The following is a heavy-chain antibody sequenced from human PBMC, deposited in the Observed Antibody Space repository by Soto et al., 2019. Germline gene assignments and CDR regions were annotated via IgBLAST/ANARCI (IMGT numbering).Heavy chain of an antibody. V-gene: IGHV1-2*02. D-gene: IGHD5-18*01. J-gene: IGHJ6*02. CDR2: INLNSGGT. CDR3: ARGGDTAMVYHGMDV. CDR1: GYSFTGYF. Sequence: QAQLVQSGADVKKPGASVRVSCKASGYSFTGYFTQWVRQAPGQGLEWMGWINLNSGGTNYAQKFQSRVTMTRDTSISTAYMELSRLRSDDTAVYYCARGGDTAMVYHGMDVWGQGTTVTVSS.